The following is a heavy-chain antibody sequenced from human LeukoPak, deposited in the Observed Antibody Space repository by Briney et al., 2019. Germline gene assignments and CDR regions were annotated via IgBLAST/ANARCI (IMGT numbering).Heavy chain of an antibody. J-gene: IGHJ4*02. CDR1: GFTFSSYA. CDR3: AKEKGMTGTTWGDY. Sequence: GGSLRLSCAASGFTFSSYAMSWVRQAPGKGLEWVSAVSGSGYRTYNADSVKGRFTISRDNSKNTLYLQMNSLRAEDTAVYYCAKEKGMTGTTWGDYWGQGTLVTVPS. D-gene: IGHD1-7*01. V-gene: IGHV3-23*01. CDR2: VSGSGYRT.